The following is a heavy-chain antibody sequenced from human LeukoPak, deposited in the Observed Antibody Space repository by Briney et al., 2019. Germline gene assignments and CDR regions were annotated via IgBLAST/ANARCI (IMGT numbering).Heavy chain of an antibody. Sequence: ASVKVSCKASGYIFTSYGITWVRQAPGQGLEWMGWISAYNGNTNYAQKLQGRVTMTTDTSTSTAYMELRSLRSDDTAVYYCARSIAVPGTDYWGQGTLVIVSP. CDR2: ISAYNGNT. CDR3: ARSIAVPGTDY. J-gene: IGHJ4*02. CDR1: GYIFTSYG. V-gene: IGHV1-18*01. D-gene: IGHD6-19*01.